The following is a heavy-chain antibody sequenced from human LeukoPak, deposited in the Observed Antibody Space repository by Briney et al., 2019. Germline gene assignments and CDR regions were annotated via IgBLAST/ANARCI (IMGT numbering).Heavy chain of an antibody. CDR2: ISYDGSNK. D-gene: IGHD2-2*01. Sequence: HPGGSLRLSCAASGFTFSSYAMHWVRQAPGKGLEWVAVISYDGSNKYYADSVKGRFTISRDNSKNTLYLQMNSLRAEDTAVYYCAKEGNPFADIVVVPAEDTAMVVAPNWFDPWGQGTLVTVSS. CDR1: GFTFSSYA. V-gene: IGHV3-30-3*01. CDR3: AKEGNPFADIVVVPAEDTAMVVAPNWFDP. J-gene: IGHJ5*02.